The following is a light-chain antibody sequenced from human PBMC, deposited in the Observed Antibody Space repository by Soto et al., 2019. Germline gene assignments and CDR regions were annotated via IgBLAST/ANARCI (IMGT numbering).Light chain of an antibody. V-gene: IGLV1-40*01. CDR2: GNN. CDR1: SSNIGAGYD. Sequence: QSVVTQPPSVSGAPGQRVTIYCTGSSSNIGAGYDVHWYQQFPGTAPKLLIYGNNNRPSGVTDRFSGSKSGTSASLAITGLQAEDEADYYCQSFDTRLNSVVFGGGTKLTVL. CDR3: QSFDTRLNSVV. J-gene: IGLJ2*01.